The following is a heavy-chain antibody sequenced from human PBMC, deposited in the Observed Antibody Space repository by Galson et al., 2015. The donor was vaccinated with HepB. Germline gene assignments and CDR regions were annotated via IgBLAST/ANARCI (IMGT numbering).Heavy chain of an antibody. CDR3: AKALWIRDAFDI. D-gene: IGHD5-12*01. J-gene: IGHJ3*02. CDR1: GLTFSSYA. Sequence: SLRLSCAASGLTFSSYAMSWVRQAPGKGLEWVSGITGNGGSTYYVDSVKGRFTISRDNSKNTLYLQMNSLRAEDTAVYYCAKALWIRDAFDIWGQGTMVTVSS. V-gene: IGHV3-23*01. CDR2: ITGNGGST.